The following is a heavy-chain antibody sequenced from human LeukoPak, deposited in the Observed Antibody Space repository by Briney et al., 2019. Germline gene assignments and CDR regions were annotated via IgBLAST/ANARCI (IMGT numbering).Heavy chain of an antibody. D-gene: IGHD2-2*01. CDR3: ARDPRWLTPDCTSTSCYENYFDP. CDR1: GYSISSGYQ. CDR2: IYHSGSA. Sequence: PSETLSLTCVVSGYSISSGYQWAWIRQSPGNGLEWIGSIYHSGSAHYNPSLKSRVTISVETSKNQFSLNMYSVTAADTAVYYCARDPRWLTPDCTSTSCYENYFDPWGQGTLVTVSS. V-gene: IGHV4-38-2*02. J-gene: IGHJ5*02.